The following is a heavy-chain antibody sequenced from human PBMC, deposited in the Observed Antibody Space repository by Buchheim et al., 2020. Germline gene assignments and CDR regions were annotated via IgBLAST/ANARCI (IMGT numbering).Heavy chain of an antibody. D-gene: IGHD3-10*01. J-gene: IGHJ4*02. V-gene: IGHV3-74*01. CDR1: GFTFSSYS. Sequence: EVQLVESGGGLVQPGGSLRLSCAASGFTFSSYSMHWVRQAPGKGLVWVSRINSDGSSTSYADSVKGRLAISRANTKNTLYLQMNSLRAEDTAVYCCARAVRQKGDLFDYWGQGAL. CDR3: ARAVRQKGDLFDY. CDR2: INSDGSST.